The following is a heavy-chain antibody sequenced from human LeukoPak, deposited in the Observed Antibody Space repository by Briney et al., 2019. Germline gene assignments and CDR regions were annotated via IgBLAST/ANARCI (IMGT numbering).Heavy chain of an antibody. CDR1: GFTFTDYY. CDR2: ISTSGSTV. CDR3: ARDRQFRLHDP. J-gene: IGHJ5*02. Sequence: GGPLRLSCTAYGFTFTDYYMAWIRQAPGKGLEWLSYISTSGSTVSYVDSVKGRFTISRHNAKNSVYLQIDSLRAQDTAMYYCARDRQFRLHDPWGEGILVTVSS. V-gene: IGHV3-11*01. D-gene: IGHD3-16*01.